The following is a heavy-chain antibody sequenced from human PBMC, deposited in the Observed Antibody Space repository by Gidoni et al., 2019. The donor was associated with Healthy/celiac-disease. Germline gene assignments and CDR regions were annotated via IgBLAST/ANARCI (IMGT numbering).Heavy chain of an antibody. D-gene: IGHD2-21*02. CDR1: GGTFSSYT. J-gene: IGHJ6*03. Sequence: QVQLVQSGAEVKKPGSSVKVSCKASGGTFSSYTISWVRQAPGQGLEWMGRIIPILGIANYAQKFQGRVTITADKSTSTAYMELSSLRSEDTAVYYCARDQEGGDYSYYYYMDVWGKGTTVTVSS. CDR2: IIPILGIA. CDR3: ARDQEGGDYSYYYYMDV. V-gene: IGHV1-69*08.